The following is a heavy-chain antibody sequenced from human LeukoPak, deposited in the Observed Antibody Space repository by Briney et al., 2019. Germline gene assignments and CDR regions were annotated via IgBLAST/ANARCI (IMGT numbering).Heavy chain of an antibody. CDR1: GYTFTSYG. CDR3: ARANYDFWSGSHDAFDI. Sequence: ASVKVSCKASGYTFTSYGISWVRQAPGQGLEWMGWISAYNGNTNYAQKLQGRVTMTTDTSTSTAYMELRSLRSDDTAVYYCARANYDFWSGSHDAFDIWGQGTMVTVSS. D-gene: IGHD3-3*01. V-gene: IGHV1-18*01. CDR2: ISAYNGNT. J-gene: IGHJ3*02.